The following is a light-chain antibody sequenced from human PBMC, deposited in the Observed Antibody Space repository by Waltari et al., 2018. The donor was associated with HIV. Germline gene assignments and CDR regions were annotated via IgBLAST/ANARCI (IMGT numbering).Light chain of an antibody. V-gene: IGLV1-47*01. CDR3: AAWTDIMSGWL. Sequence: TQSPSATGAPGPRVTLTCSAVTSNIASDSIYWYQQVPRTAPKLLIFRGDQRPSGVPDRFSGSKSGASSSLAISGLQSDDEADYYCAAWTDIMSGWLFGGGTKLTVL. CDR1: TSNIASDS. CDR2: RGD. J-gene: IGLJ3*02.